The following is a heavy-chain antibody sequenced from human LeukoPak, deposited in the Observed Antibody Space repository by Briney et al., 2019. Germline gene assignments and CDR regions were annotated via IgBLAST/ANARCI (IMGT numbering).Heavy chain of an antibody. D-gene: IGHD6-13*01. J-gene: IGHJ4*02. CDR1: GINVSTNY. V-gene: IGHV3-66*02. CDR2: IYGGGAA. CDR3: VSSSGQQLIPYDY. Sequence: GGSLRLSCAASGINVSTNYMTWIRQAPGKGLEWVSLIYGGGAAYYAESVRGRFIISRDNSKNTLFLQMNSQRAEDTAVYYCVSSSGQQLIPYDYWGQGTHVAVSS.